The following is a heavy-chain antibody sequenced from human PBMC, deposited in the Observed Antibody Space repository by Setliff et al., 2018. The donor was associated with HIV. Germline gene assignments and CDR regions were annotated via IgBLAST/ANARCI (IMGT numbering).Heavy chain of an antibody. CDR3: VRDESSYYDSSGYLVFDH. J-gene: IGHJ4*02. Sequence: ASVNVSCMVSGSIFTGFGLTWVRQAPGQGLEWMGWISAYNGNRNYAQKVQDRVTMTTDTSTRTAYMELRSLRSDDTAVYYCVRDESSYYDSSGYLVFDHWGQGTLVTVSS. D-gene: IGHD3-22*01. CDR1: GSIFTGFG. CDR2: ISAYNGNR. V-gene: IGHV1-18*01.